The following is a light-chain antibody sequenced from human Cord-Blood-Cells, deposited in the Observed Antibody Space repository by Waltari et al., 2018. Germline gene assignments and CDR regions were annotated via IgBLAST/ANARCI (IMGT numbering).Light chain of an antibody. CDR1: SSTIGSNT. J-gene: IGLJ1*01. CDR2: SNN. CDR3: VAWDDSLNGYV. V-gene: IGLV1-44*01. Sequence: QSVLTQPPSASGTPGQRVTISCSGSSSTIGSNTVNWYQQLPGTAPKLLIYSNNQRPSGVPDRFSGSKSGTSASLAISGLQSEDEADYYCVAWDDSLNGYVFGTGTKVTVL.